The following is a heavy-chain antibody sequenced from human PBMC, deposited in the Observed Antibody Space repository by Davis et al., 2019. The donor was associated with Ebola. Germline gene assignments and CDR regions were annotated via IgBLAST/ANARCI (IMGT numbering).Heavy chain of an antibody. CDR2: ISAYNGNT. Sequence: ASVKVSCKASGYTFTSYGISWVRQAPGQGLEWMGWISAYNGNTNYAQKLQGRVTMTTDTSTSTAYMELRSLRSDDTAVYYCARGPLEWELWSTWFDPWGQGTLVTVSS. D-gene: IGHD1-26*01. CDR3: ARGPLEWELWSTWFDP. V-gene: IGHV1-18*01. J-gene: IGHJ5*02. CDR1: GYTFTSYG.